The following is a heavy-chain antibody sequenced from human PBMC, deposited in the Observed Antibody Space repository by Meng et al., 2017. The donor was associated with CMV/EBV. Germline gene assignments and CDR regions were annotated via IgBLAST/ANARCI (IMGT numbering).Heavy chain of an antibody. V-gene: IGHV1-8*01. CDR1: GYTFTSYD. CDR2: MNPNSGNT. CDR3: ARGESSSGWYGTTFDY. J-gene: IGHJ4*02. D-gene: IGHD6-19*01. Sequence: GYTFTSYDNNWVRQAPGQGVEWMGRMNPNSGNTGYAQKFQGRVTMTRNTYISTAYMELSSLRSEDTAVYYCARGESSSGWYGTTFDYWGQGTLVTVSS.